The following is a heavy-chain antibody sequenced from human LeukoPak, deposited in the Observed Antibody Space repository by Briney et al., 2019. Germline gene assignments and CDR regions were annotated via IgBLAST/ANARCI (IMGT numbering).Heavy chain of an antibody. CDR1: GFTFSSYA. CDR3: AKGPDLLPQWLARGYFDY. Sequence: HPGGSLRLSCAASGFTFSSYAMSWVRQAPGKGLEWVSAISGSGGSTYYADSVKGRFTISRDNSKNTLYLQMNSLRAEDTAVYYCAKGPDLLPQWLARGYFDYWGQGTLVTVSS. V-gene: IGHV3-23*01. D-gene: IGHD6-19*01. CDR2: ISGSGGST. J-gene: IGHJ4*02.